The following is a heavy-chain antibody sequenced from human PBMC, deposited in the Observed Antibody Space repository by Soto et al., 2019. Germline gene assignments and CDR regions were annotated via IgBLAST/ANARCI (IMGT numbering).Heavy chain of an antibody. CDR2: IYYSGST. Sequence: PTETLSLTCTVSGGSISSSSYYWGWIRQPPGKGLEWIGSIYYSGSTYYNPSLKSRVTISVDTSKNQFSLKLSSVTAADTAVYYCAKSNRYYYYGMDVWGQGTTVTVSS. CDR1: GGSISSSSYY. V-gene: IGHV4-39*01. CDR3: AKSNRYYYYGMDV. J-gene: IGHJ6*02.